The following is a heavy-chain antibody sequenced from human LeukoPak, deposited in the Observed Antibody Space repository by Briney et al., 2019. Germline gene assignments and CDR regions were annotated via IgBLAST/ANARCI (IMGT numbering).Heavy chain of an antibody. CDR2: IHNSGTT. Sequence: SETLSLTCAVSGGPFSGYFWSWIRQSSGKGLEWIGEIHNSGTTNYNPSLNSRVTISEDTSNNQFYLNLSSVTAADTAVYYCARRHYYNLGSFPFDFWGQGTLVTVS. CDR3: ARRHYYNLGSFPFDF. J-gene: IGHJ4*02. D-gene: IGHD3-10*01. V-gene: IGHV4-34*01. CDR1: GGPFSGYF.